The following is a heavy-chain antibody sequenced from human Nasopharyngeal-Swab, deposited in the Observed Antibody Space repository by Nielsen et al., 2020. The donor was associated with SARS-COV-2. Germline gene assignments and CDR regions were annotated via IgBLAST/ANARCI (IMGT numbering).Heavy chain of an antibody. CDR3: TTDFYFDY. CDR2: IGDKDHNYAT. Sequence: GESLKISCAASGFIFSASAIHWVRQASGKGLEWVGRIGDKDHNYATTYGASVQGRFTISRDDSKNTTFLQMDSLKTEDTALYYCTTDFYFDYWGQGTLVTVSS. J-gene: IGHJ4*02. CDR1: GFIFSASA. V-gene: IGHV3-73*01.